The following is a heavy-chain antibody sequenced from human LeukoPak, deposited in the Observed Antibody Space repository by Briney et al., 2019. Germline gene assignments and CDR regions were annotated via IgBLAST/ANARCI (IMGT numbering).Heavy chain of an antibody. CDR2: ISSSSSYI. J-gene: IGHJ4*02. D-gene: IGHD1-14*01. CDR1: GFTFSGYS. CDR3: ARALYNKGYYFDY. V-gene: IGHV3-21*01. Sequence: GGSLRLSCAASGFTFSGYSMNWVRQAPGKGLEWVSSISSSSSYIYYADSVKGRFTISRDNAKNSLYLQMNSLRAEDTAVYYCARALYNKGYYFDYWGQGTLVTVSS.